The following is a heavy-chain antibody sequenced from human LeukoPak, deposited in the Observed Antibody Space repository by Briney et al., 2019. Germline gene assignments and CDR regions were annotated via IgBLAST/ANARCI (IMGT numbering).Heavy chain of an antibody. Sequence: GGSLRLSCAASGFTFNTYSINWVRQALGKGLEWVSSISSSSSYIYYADSVKGRFTISRDNAKNSLYLQMNSLGAEDTAVYYCARGRGGYYFDYWGQGTLVTVSS. CDR3: ARGRGGYYFDY. J-gene: IGHJ4*02. V-gene: IGHV3-21*01. D-gene: IGHD3-16*01. CDR1: GFTFNTYS. CDR2: ISSSSSYI.